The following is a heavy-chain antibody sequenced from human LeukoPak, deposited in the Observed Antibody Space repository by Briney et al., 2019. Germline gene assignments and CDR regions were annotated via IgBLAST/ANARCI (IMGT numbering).Heavy chain of an antibody. Sequence: SETLSLTCAVYGGSFSGYYWSWIRQPPEKGLEWIGEINHSGSTNYNPSLKSRVTISVDTSKNQFPLKLSSVTAADTAVYYCARGPYYDILTGHYYYYYYMDVWGKGTTVTVSS. J-gene: IGHJ6*03. CDR2: INHSGST. CDR1: GGSFSGYY. V-gene: IGHV4-34*01. CDR3: ARGPYYDILTGHYYYYYYMDV. D-gene: IGHD3-9*01.